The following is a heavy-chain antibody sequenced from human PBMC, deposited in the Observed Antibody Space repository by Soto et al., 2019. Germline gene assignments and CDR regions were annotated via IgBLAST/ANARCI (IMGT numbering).Heavy chain of an antibody. CDR2: IFYSGNT. CDR1: GGSISKNY. CDR3: ARQYSGSYYVVDYYYYGMDV. D-gene: IGHD1-26*01. Sequence: SETLSLTCTVSGGSISKNYWSWIRQPPGKGLEWIGYIFYSGNTNYNPSLKSRVTISVDTSKNQFSLKLSSVTAADTAVYYCARQYSGSYYVVDYYYYGMDVWGQGTTVTVSS. V-gene: IGHV4-59*01. J-gene: IGHJ6*02.